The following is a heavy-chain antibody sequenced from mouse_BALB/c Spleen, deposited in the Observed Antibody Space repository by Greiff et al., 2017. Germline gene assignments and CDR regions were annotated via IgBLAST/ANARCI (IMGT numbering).Heavy chain of an antibody. CDR3: ARVGDWNYFDY. V-gene: IGHV5-4*02. D-gene: IGHD3-3*01. CDR1: GFTFSDYY. Sequence: EVKLMESGGGLVKPGGSLKLSCAASGFTFSDYYMYWVRQTPEKRLEWVATISDGGSYTYYPDSVKGRFTISRDNAKNNLYLQMSSLKSEDTAMYCCARVGDWNYFDYWGQGTTLTVSS. J-gene: IGHJ2*01. CDR2: ISDGGSYT.